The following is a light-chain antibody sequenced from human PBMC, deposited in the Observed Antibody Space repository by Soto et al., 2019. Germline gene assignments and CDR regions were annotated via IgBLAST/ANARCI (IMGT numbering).Light chain of an antibody. CDR3: QQYNNWPTWT. Sequence: EIVMTQSPATLSVSTGEGVTLSCRARQSVGSNLAWYQQKPGQAPRLLIYGASTRATGIPARFSGSGSETEFTLTISSPQAEDSAVYFCQQYNNWPTWTFGQGTKVDIK. V-gene: IGKV3-15*01. J-gene: IGKJ1*01. CDR2: GAS. CDR1: QSVGSN.